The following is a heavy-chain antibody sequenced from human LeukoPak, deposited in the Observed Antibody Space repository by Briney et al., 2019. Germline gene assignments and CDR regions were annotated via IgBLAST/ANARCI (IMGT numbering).Heavy chain of an antibody. J-gene: IGHJ5*02. CDR3: ARESIPYYYGSGWFDH. CDR2: MWYDGSNK. D-gene: IGHD3-10*01. V-gene: IGHV3-33*01. CDR1: GFTFSSYG. Sequence: PGGSLRLSCAASGFTFSSYGMHWVRQAPGKGLEWVAVMWYDGSNKYYADSVKGRFTISRDNSKNTLYLQMNSLRAEDTAVYYCARESIPYYYGSGWFDHWGQGTLVTVSS.